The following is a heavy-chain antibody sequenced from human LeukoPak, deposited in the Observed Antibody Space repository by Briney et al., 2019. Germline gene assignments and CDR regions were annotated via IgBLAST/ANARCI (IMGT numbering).Heavy chain of an antibody. V-gene: IGHV1-18*01. D-gene: IGHD5-24*01. J-gene: IGHJ4*02. CDR2: ISAYNGNT. Sequence: ASVKVSCKASGYTFTNYGISWVRQAPGQGLEWMGWISAYNGNTNYAQKLQGRVTMTTDTSTSTAYMELRSLRSDDTAVYYCAWENRDGYNKDYWGQGTLVTVSS. CDR3: AWENRDGYNKDY. CDR1: GYTFTNYG.